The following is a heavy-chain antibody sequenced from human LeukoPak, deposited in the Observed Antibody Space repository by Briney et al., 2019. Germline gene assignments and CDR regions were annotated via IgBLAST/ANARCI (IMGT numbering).Heavy chain of an antibody. Sequence: ASVTVSCTASGYTFTGYYMHWVRQAPGQGLEWMGRINPNSGGTNYAQKFQGRVTMTRDTSISTAYMELRSLRSDDTAVYYCARGAVVGEGLYDFWSGYYLVPSDYWGQGTLVTVSS. J-gene: IGHJ4*02. V-gene: IGHV1-2*06. CDR2: INPNSGGT. D-gene: IGHD3-3*01. CDR3: ARGAVVGEGLYDFWSGYYLVPSDY. CDR1: GYTFTGYY.